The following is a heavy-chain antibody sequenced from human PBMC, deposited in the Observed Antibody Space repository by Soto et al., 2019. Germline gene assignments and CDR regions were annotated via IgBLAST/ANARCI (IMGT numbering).Heavy chain of an antibody. CDR2: IYHSGST. Sequence: QLQLQESGSGLVKPSQTLSLTCAGSGGSISSGGYSWSWIRQPPGKGLEWVGYIYHSGSTYSNPSLKSRVTISVDRSKNQVSLKLSSGTAADTAVYYCARGMTTVTTFDYWGQGTLVTVSS. V-gene: IGHV4-30-2*01. J-gene: IGHJ4*02. CDR3: ARGMTTVTTFDY. D-gene: IGHD4-17*01. CDR1: GGSISSGGYS.